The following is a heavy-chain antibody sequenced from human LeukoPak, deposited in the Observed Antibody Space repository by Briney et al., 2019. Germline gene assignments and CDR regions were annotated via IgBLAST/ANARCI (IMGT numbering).Heavy chain of an antibody. J-gene: IGHJ3*02. CDR2: IYYSGST. V-gene: IGHV4-39*01. CDR3: ARLPNSGSYLGHLDI. D-gene: IGHD1-26*01. CDR1: GGSISSNSYY. Sequence: SETLSLTCTVSGGSISSNSYYWSWIRQPPGKGLDWIGSIYYSGSTYYNPSLKSRVTISVDTSKNQFSLKLSSVTAADTAMYYCARLPNSGSYLGHLDIWGQGTMVTVS.